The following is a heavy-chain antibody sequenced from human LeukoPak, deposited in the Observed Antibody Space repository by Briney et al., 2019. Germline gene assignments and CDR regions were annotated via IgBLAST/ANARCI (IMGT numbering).Heavy chain of an antibody. CDR1: GGTFSSYA. CDR3: AREGDTGDTASPDAFDI. CDR2: INPNSGGT. D-gene: IGHD5-18*01. J-gene: IGHJ3*02. V-gene: IGHV1-2*02. Sequence: ASVKVSCKASGGTFSSYAISWVRQAPGQGLEWMGWINPNSGGTNYAQKFQGRVTMTRDTSISTAYMELSRLRSDDTAVYYCAREGDTGDTASPDAFDIWGQGTMVTVSS.